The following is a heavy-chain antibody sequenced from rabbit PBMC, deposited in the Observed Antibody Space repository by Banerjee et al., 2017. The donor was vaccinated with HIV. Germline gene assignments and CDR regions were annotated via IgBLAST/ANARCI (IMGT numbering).Heavy chain of an antibody. D-gene: IGHD4-1*01. CDR1: GFSFSNKYV. V-gene: IGHV1S45*01. CDR3: ARDLAGVIGWNFNL. Sequence: QEQLEESGGDLVKPEGSLTLTCTASGFSFSNKYVMCWVRQAPGKGLEWIACIAADTGDYTQYASWAKGRFTISKASWTTVTLQMTSLTAADTATYFCARDLAGVIGWNFNLWGPGTLVTVS. CDR2: IAADTGDYT. J-gene: IGHJ4*01.